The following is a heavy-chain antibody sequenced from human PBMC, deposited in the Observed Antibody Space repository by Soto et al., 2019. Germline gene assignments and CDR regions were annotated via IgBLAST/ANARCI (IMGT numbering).Heavy chain of an antibody. Sequence: GASVKVSCKASGYTFTSYEINWVRQATGQGLEWMGWMNPNSGNTGYAQKFQGRVTMTRNTSISTAYMELSSLRSEDTAVYYCARNWGPYYDFWSGSYYYGMDVWGQGTTVTVSS. J-gene: IGHJ6*02. CDR3: ARNWGPYYDFWSGSYYYGMDV. D-gene: IGHD3-3*01. V-gene: IGHV1-8*01. CDR1: GYTFTSYE. CDR2: MNPNSGNT.